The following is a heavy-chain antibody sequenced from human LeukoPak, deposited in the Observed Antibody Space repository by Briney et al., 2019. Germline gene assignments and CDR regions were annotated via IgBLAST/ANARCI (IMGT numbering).Heavy chain of an antibody. V-gene: IGHV3-7*01. CDR1: GFTFSSYW. CDR3: ARRIRQVAGTYDY. J-gene: IGHJ4*02. Sequence: GGSLRLSCAASGFTFSSYWMSWVRQAPGKGLEWVANIKKDGSEKNYVDSVKGRFTISRDNAKNTLYLQMNSLRAEDTAVYYCARRIRQVAGTYDYWGQGTLVTVSS. CDR2: IKKDGSEK. D-gene: IGHD6-19*01.